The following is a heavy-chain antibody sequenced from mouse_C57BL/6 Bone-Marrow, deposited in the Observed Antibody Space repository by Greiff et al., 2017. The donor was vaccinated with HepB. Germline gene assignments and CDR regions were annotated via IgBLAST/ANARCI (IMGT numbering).Heavy chain of an antibody. CDR2: ISDGGSYT. J-gene: IGHJ2*01. V-gene: IGHV5-4*01. CDR3: ARDASYYD. Sequence: EVQLVESGGGLVKPGGSLKLSCAASGFTFSSYAMSWVRQTPEKRLEWVATISDGGSYTYYPDNVKGRFTISRDNAKNNLYLQMSHLKSEDTAMYYCARDASYYDWGQGTTLTVSS. D-gene: IGHD1-1*01. CDR1: GFTFSSYA.